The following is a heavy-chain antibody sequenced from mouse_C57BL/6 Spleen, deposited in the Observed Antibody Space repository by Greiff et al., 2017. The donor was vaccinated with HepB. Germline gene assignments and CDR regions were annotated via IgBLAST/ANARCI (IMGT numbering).Heavy chain of an antibody. J-gene: IGHJ2*01. D-gene: IGHD4-1*01. Sequence: QVQLQQSGAELVKPGASVKLSCKASGYTFTSYWMQWVKQRPGQGLEWIGEIDPSDSYTNYNQKFKGKATLTVDTSSSTAYMQLSSLTSEDSAVYYCARGGKLGRNYFDYWGQGTTLTVSS. CDR1: GYTFTSYW. CDR2: IDPSDSYT. CDR3: ARGGKLGRNYFDY. V-gene: IGHV1-50*01.